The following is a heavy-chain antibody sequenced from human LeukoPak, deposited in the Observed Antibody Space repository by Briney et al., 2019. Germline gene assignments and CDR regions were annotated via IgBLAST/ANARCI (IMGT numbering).Heavy chain of an antibody. J-gene: IGHJ4*02. CDR3: AKGGDSDTSMRTGGFDS. V-gene: IGHV3-23*01. Sequence: QPGGSLRLSCAASGFTFSSYAMNWVRQAPGKGLEWVSTISISGVSTYFADSVKGRFTIIRDNSKNMLYLQMNSLRAEDTAVYHCAKGGDSDTSMRTGGFDSWGQGTLVTVSS. D-gene: IGHD2/OR15-2a*01. CDR1: GFTFSSYA. CDR2: ISISGVST.